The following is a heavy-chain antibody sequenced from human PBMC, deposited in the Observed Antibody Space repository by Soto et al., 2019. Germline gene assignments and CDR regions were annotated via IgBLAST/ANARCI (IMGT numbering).Heavy chain of an antibody. Sequence: SETLSLTCTVSGGSISSGGYYWSWIRQPPGKGLEWIGSIYYSGSTYYNPSLKSRVTISVDTSKNQFSLKLSSVTAADTAVYYCASLHSSSWYWYYYGMDVWAQGNTVTVSS. J-gene: IGHJ6*02. CDR3: ASLHSSSWYWYYYGMDV. CDR1: GGSISSGGYY. CDR2: IYYSGST. V-gene: IGHV4-39*01. D-gene: IGHD6-13*01.